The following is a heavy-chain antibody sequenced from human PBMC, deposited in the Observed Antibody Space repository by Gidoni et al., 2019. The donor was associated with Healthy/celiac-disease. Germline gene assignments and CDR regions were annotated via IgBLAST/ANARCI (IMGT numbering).Heavy chain of an antibody. CDR2: IYYSGST. D-gene: IGHD3-10*01. Sequence: QLPLQESGPGLVKPSEPLSLTCPVSGGSISSSSYYWGWIRQPPGKGLEWIGSIYYSGSTFYNPSLKSRVTISVDTSKNQFSLKLSSVTAADTAVYYCARYYGSGSYYNGLGYWGQGTLVTVSS. V-gene: IGHV4-39*01. CDR3: ARYYGSGSYYNGLGY. J-gene: IGHJ4*02. CDR1: GGSISSSSYY.